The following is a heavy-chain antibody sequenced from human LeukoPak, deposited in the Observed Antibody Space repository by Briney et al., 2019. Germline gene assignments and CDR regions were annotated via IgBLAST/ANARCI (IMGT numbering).Heavy chain of an antibody. D-gene: IGHD6-13*01. V-gene: IGHV3-43*02. CDR3: AKSSLRWYSAQNYYYYGMDV. CDR2: ISGDGGST. CDR1: GFTFDDYA. Sequence: PGGSLRLSCAASGFTFDDYAMHWVRQAPGKGLEWVSLISGDGGSTYYADSVKGRFTISRDNSKNSLYLQMNSLRTEDTALYYCAKSSLRWYSAQNYYYYGMDVWGQGTTVTVSS. J-gene: IGHJ6*02.